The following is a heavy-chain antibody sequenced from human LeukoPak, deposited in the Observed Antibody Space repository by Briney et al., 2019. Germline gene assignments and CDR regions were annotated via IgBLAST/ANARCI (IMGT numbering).Heavy chain of an antibody. V-gene: IGHV1-2*02. D-gene: IGHD2/OR15-2a*01. Sequence: ASVKVSCKASGYTFTGCYMHWVRQAPGQGLEWMGWINPKSGSTNYAQKFQGRVTMTRDTSISTAFMELSRLRSDDTAVYYCARDLAAISTGSHNWFDPWGQGTLVTVSS. CDR1: GYTFTGCY. CDR2: INPKSGST. CDR3: ARDLAAISTGSHNWFDP. J-gene: IGHJ5*02.